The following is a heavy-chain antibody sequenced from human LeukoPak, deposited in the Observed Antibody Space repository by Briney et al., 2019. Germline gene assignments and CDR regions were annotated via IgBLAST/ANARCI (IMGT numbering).Heavy chain of an antibody. V-gene: IGHV3-21*01. D-gene: IGHD2-2*01. Sequence: GGSLRLSCAASGFTFSSYSMNCVRHAAGKGLEWVSSISSSSRYIYYADSVKGRFTISRDNAKNSLYLQMNSLRAEDTAVYYCAGGAYIVVVPAAKKPPLGFDPWGQGTLVTVSS. CDR1: GFTFSSYS. J-gene: IGHJ5*02. CDR3: AGGAYIVVVPAAKKPPLGFDP. CDR2: ISSSSRYI.